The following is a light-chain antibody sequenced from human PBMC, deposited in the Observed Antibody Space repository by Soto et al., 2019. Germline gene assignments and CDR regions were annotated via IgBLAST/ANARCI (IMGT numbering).Light chain of an antibody. CDR1: QSLLYSSNNKNY. CDR2: WAS. J-gene: IGKJ2*01. CDR3: QQYDSTPYT. V-gene: IGKV4-1*01. Sequence: DIVMTQSPDSLAVSLGERATINCKSSQSLLYSSNNKNYLAWYQQRPGQSPKLLIYWASARESGVPDRFIGSGSGTDFTLTINSLQAEDVAVYYCQQYDSTPYTFGQGTKLELK.